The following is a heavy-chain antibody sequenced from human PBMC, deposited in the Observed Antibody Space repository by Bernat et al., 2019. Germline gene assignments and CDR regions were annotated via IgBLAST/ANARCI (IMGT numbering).Heavy chain of an antibody. CDR1: GLTFSRYS. CDR3: ARGLDYGGDYYYYGLDV. D-gene: IGHD4-23*01. Sequence: EVQLVESGGGLVQPGGSLRLSCAASGLTFSRYSMNWVRQAPGKGLEWVSYISTSGSSIYYADLVKGRFTISRDNAKNSLYLQMNSLRDEDTAVYYCARGLDYGGDYYYYGLDVWGQGTTVTVSS. V-gene: IGHV3-48*02. J-gene: IGHJ6*02. CDR2: ISTSGSSI.